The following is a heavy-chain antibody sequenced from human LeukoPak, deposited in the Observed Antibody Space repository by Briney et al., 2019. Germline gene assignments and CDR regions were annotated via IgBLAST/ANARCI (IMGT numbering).Heavy chain of an antibody. CDR1: GGSFSGYY. D-gene: IGHD6-13*01. V-gene: IGHV4-34*01. CDR2: INHSGST. J-gene: IGHJ4*02. CDR3: ARGPGIAAAGIDY. Sequence: KPSETLSLTCAVYGGSFSGYYWSWIRQPPGKGLEWIGEINHSGSTNYNPSLKSRVTISVDTSKNQFSLKLSSVTAADTAVYYCARGPGIAAAGIDYWGQGTLVTVSS.